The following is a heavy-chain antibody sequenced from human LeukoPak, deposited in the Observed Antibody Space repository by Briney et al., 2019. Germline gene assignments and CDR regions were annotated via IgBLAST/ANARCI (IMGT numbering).Heavy chain of an antibody. J-gene: IGHJ4*02. D-gene: IGHD2-2*01. V-gene: IGHV4-39*01. Sequence: SETLSPTCTVSGGSISSSSYYWGWIRQPPGKGLEWIGSIYYSGSTYYNPSLKSRVTISVDTSKDQFSLKLSSVTAADTAVYYCARHPLTYCSSTSCYGWGQGTLVTVSS. CDR3: ARHPLTYCSSTSCYG. CDR2: IYYSGST. CDR1: GGSISSSSYY.